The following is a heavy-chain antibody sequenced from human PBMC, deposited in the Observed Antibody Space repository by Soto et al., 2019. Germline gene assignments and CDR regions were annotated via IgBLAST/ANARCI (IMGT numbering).Heavy chain of an antibody. Sequence: EVQLVQSGAEVKKPGESLRISCKGSGYSFTSYWISWVRQMPGKGLEWMGRIDPSDSYTNYSPSFQGHVTISADKSISTAYLQWSSLKASDTAMYYCASRPGAVAGIYYYGMDVWGQGTTVTVSS. CDR3: ASRPGAVAGIYYYGMDV. D-gene: IGHD6-19*01. V-gene: IGHV5-10-1*03. CDR2: IDPSDSYT. CDR1: GYSFTSYW. J-gene: IGHJ6*02.